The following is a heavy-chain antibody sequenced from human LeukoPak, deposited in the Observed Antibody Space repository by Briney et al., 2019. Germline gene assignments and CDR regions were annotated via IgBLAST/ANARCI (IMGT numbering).Heavy chain of an antibody. CDR1: VFTFSRWG. D-gene: IGHD3-3*01. CDR2: IKPNGSQK. CDR3: ARRGGDY. J-gene: IGHJ4*02. Sequence: GGSLRLSCAVSVFTFSRWGMNGVRQARGKGLEWVANIKPNGSQKYYMDSVKGRFTISRDNAENSLYLQMNILRAEDTAVYYCARRGGDYWGRGTPVTVSS. V-gene: IGHV3-7*01.